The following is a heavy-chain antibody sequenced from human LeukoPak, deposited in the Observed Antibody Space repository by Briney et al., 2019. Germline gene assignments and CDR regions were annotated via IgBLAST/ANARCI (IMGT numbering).Heavy chain of an antibody. CDR2: ISSSSSYI. V-gene: IGHV3-21*01. D-gene: IGHD3-10*01. CDR3: AKDVGGVLLWFGESGYFDY. Sequence: GGSLRLSCAASGFTFSSYSMNWVRQAPGKGLEWVSSISSSSSYIYYADSVKGRFTISRDNAKNSLYLQINSLRAEDTAVYYCAKDVGGVLLWFGESGYFDYWGQGTLVTVSS. J-gene: IGHJ4*02. CDR1: GFTFSSYS.